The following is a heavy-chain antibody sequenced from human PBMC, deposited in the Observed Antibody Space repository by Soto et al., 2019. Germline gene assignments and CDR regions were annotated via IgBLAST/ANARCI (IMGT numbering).Heavy chain of an antibody. Sequence: QVQLVQFGAEVKKPGSSVKVSCKAPGGTFSSYAISWVRQAPGQGLEWMGGIIPIFGTAKYAQKFQGRVTITADESTSTGYMELSSRRSEDTAVYYCSRSQGGSSSLDIYYYYYYGMDVWGQGTTVTVSS. CDR2: IIPIFGTA. CDR3: SRSQGGSSSLDIYYYYYYGMDV. J-gene: IGHJ6*02. D-gene: IGHD2-15*01. CDR1: GGTFSSYA. V-gene: IGHV1-69*01.